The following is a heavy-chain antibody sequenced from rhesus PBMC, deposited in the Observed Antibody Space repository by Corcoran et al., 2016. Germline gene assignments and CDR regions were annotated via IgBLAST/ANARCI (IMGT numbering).Heavy chain of an antibody. D-gene: IGHD5-36*01. J-gene: IGHJ4*01. CDR2: LSGRRAST. CDR3: ARDRALWNSYGTNFDY. CDR1: GGSISSNY. Sequence: QLQLQESGPGLVKPSETLSLTCAVSGGSISSNYWSGSRQPPGKGLEWIGRLSGRRASTPYNPSLKSRVTMSTDTSKNQFSLKLSSVTAADTAVYYCARDRALWNSYGTNFDYWGQGVLVTVSS. V-gene: IGHV4-173*01.